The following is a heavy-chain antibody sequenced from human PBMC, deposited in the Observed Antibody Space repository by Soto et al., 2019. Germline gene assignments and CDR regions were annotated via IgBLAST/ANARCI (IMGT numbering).Heavy chain of an antibody. D-gene: IGHD2-2*01. CDR2: MNPNSGNT. CDR1: GYTFTSYD. CDR3: ARGLRDVVPAYYYYMDV. J-gene: IGHJ6*03. Sequence: GASVKVSCKASGYTFTSYDINWVRQAAGQGLEWMGWMNPNSGNTGYAQKFQGRVTMTRNTSISTAYMELSSLRSEDTAVYYCARGLRDVVPAYYYYMDVWGKGTTVTVSS. V-gene: IGHV1-8*01.